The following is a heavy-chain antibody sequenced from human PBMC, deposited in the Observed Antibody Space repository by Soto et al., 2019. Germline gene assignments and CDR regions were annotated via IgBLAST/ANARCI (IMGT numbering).Heavy chain of an antibody. V-gene: IGHV1-8*01. CDR2: MNPNSGDT. CDR1: GYTFTSYE. D-gene: IGHD3-10*01. CDR3: ARGELLWFGELLR. J-gene: IGHJ4*02. Sequence: QVQLVQSGAEVKKPGASVKVSCKASGYTFTSYELNWVRQATGQGLEWMGWMNPNSGDTGYAQKFQGRVTMTRNTSISTAYMELSSLRTEDTAVYYCARGELLWFGELLRWGQGTLVTVSP.